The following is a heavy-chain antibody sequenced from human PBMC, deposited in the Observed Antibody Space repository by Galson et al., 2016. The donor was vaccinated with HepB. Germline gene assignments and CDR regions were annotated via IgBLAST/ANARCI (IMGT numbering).Heavy chain of an antibody. D-gene: IGHD3-10*01. CDR2: ISANSDST. CDR1: GFYFSDYS. V-gene: IGHV3-48*02. J-gene: IGHJ6*02. CDR3: ARERAETVAQGVIRVHRIHYYYGMDV. Sequence: LRLSCAASGFYFSDYSMNWVRQAPGKGLEWLSYISANSDSTYYADSVKGRFTISRDNAKNSLYPQMNSLRDEDTAVYYCARERAETVAQGVIRVHRIHYYYGMDVWGQGTTVTASS.